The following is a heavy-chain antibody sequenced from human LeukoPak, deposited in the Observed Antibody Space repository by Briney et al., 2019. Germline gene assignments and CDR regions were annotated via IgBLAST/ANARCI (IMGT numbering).Heavy chain of an antibody. J-gene: IGHJ5*02. V-gene: IGHV3-23*01. CDR1: GFNFNSYA. CDR2: ISGSGGTT. D-gene: IGHD3-22*01. Sequence: GGSLRLSCAGSGFNFNSYAMSWVRQAPGKGLEWVSGISGSGGTTYYADSVKGRFTISRDNSKNTLYLQMNSLRAEDTAEYYCAEGVVDYYDSSGYYPSDLWGQGTLVTVSS. CDR3: AEGVVDYYDSSGYYPSDL.